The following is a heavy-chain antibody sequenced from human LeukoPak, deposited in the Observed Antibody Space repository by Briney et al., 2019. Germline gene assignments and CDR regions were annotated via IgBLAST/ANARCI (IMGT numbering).Heavy chain of an antibody. V-gene: IGHV4-31*03. D-gene: IGHD4-23*01. CDR2: IYYSGST. CDR3: ARNSGTNDAFDI. J-gene: IGHJ3*02. Sequence: SQTLSLTCTVSGGSISSGGYYWSWIRQHPGKGLEWIGYIYYSGSTYYNPSLKSRVTVSVDTSKNQFSLKLSSVTAADTAVYYCARNSGTNDAFDIWGQGTMVTVSS. CDR1: GGSISSGGYY.